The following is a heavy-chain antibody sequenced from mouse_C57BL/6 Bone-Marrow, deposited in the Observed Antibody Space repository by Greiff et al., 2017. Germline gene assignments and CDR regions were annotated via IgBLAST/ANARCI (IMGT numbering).Heavy chain of an antibody. CDR3: TTRTTQATGGYAMDY. V-gene: IGHV14-4*01. CDR2: IDPENGDT. Sequence: EVQLQQSGAELVRPGASVKLSCTASGFNIKDDYMHWVKQRPEQGLEWIGWIDPENGDTEYASKFQGKATITADTSSNTAYLQLSSLTSEDTAVYYCTTRTTQATGGYAMDYWGRGTSVTVSS. J-gene: IGHJ4*01. D-gene: IGHD3-2*02. CDR1: GFNIKDDY.